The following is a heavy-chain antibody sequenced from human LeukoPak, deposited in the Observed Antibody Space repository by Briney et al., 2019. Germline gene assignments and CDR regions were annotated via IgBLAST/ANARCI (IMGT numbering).Heavy chain of an antibody. D-gene: IGHD2-2*01. J-gene: IGHJ5*02. Sequence: ASVKVSCKVSGYTLTELSMHWVRQAPGKGLEWMGGFDPEDGGTIYAQKFQGRVTMTEDTSTDTAYMELSSLRSEDTAVYYCATTLGYCSSTSCHNWFDPWGQGTLVTVSS. CDR2: FDPEDGGT. V-gene: IGHV1-24*01. CDR3: ATTLGYCSSTSCHNWFDP. CDR1: GYTLTELS.